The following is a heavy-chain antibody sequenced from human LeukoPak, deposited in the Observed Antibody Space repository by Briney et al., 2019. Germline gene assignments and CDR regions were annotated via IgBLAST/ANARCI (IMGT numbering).Heavy chain of an antibody. D-gene: IGHD3-10*01. V-gene: IGHV3-23*01. Sequence: GGSLRLSCAASGFTLSSYAMSWVRQAPGKGLEWVSAISDSGNTYHADSVKGRFTTSRDNSKNTLFLQMNSLRVDDTAAYYCAKSGRDSLNYYYYMEVWGKGTTVTISS. CDR1: GFTLSSYA. J-gene: IGHJ6*03. CDR3: AKSGRDSLNYYYYMEV. CDR2: ISDSGNT.